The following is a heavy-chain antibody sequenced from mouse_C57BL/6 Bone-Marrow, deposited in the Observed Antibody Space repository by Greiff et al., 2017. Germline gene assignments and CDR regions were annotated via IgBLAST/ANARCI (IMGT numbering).Heavy chain of an antibody. Sequence: VQLQQSGPVLVKPGASVKMSCKASGYTFTDYYMNWVKQSHGKSLEWIGVINPYNGGTSYNQKFKGKATLTVDKSSSTAYMELNSLTSEDSAVYYCASRPLFAAYWGQGTLVTVSA. J-gene: IGHJ3*01. V-gene: IGHV1-19*01. CDR1: GYTFTDYY. CDR2: INPYNGGT. CDR3: ASRPLFAAY.